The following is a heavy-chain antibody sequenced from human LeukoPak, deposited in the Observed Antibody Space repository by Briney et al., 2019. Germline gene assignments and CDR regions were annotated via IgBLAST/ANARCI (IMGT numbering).Heavy chain of an antibody. CDR1: EFSVGSNY. J-gene: IGHJ2*01. V-gene: IGHV3-66*01. CDR2: IYSGGST. Sequence: PGGSLRLSCAASEFSVGSNYMTWVRQAPGKGLEWVSLIYSGGSTYYADSVKGRFIISRDNSKNTLYLQMNSLRAGDTAVYYCARAAYSSTWYSRYFDLWGRGTLVTVSS. CDR3: ARAAYSSTWYSRYFDL. D-gene: IGHD6-13*01.